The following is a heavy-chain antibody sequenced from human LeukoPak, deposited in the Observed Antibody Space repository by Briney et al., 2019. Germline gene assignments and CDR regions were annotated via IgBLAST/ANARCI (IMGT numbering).Heavy chain of an antibody. CDR1: GGSISNSY. Sequence: SETLSLTCTVSGGSISNSYWSWIRQPPGRGLEWIGDVSYSGTTHDNPSLKSRVIMSVDTPKNHGSLQLSSVPAADTAVYFSARLGYYDILTGYQHDALDLWGLGTAVTVSS. CDR3: ARLGYYDILTGYQHDALDL. D-gene: IGHD3-9*01. J-gene: IGHJ3*01. V-gene: IGHV4-59*08. CDR2: VSYSGTT.